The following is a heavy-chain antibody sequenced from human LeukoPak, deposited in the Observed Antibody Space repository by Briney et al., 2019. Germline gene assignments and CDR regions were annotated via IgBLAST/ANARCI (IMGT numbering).Heavy chain of an antibody. CDR1: AFNFTAYW. Sequence: GSLRLSCASSAFNFTAYWMHWVRQDPRQGLLWVARINSDGTTTNYADSVKGRFTISRDNAKNTLFLQMNSLRAEDTAVYFCAVSNGGYGPWGQGALVTVS. J-gene: IGHJ5*02. V-gene: IGHV3-74*01. CDR2: INSDGTTT. D-gene: IGHD5-12*01. CDR3: AVSNGGYGP.